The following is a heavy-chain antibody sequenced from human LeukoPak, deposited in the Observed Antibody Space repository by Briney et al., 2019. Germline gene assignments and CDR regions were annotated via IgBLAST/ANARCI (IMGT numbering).Heavy chain of an antibody. Sequence: KTGGSLRLSCAASGFTFSSYSMNWVRQAPGKGLEWVSSISSSSSYIYYADSVKGRFTISRDNSKNTLYLQMNSLRAEDTAVYYCAKDGLPCTNGVCPSSVRWFDPWGQGTLVTVSS. D-gene: IGHD2-8*01. V-gene: IGHV3-21*04. CDR1: GFTFSSYS. J-gene: IGHJ5*02. CDR2: ISSSSSYI. CDR3: AKDGLPCTNGVCPSSVRWFDP.